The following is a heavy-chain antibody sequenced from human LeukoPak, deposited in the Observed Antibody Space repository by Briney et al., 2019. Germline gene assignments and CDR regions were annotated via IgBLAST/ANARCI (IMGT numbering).Heavy chain of an antibody. V-gene: IGHV1-2*02. CDR2: INPNSGGT. CDR1: GYTFTGYY. Sequence: ASVKVSCKASGYTFTGYYMHWVRQAPGQGLEWMGWINPNSGGTNYAQKVQGRVTMTRDTSISTAYMELSRLRSDDTAVYYCARGRGGNIVVVPAATYFDYWGQGTLVTVSS. J-gene: IGHJ4*02. CDR3: ARGRGGNIVVVPAATYFDY. D-gene: IGHD2-2*01.